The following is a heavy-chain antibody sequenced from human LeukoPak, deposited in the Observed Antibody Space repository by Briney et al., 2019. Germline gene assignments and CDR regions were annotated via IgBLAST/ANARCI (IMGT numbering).Heavy chain of an antibody. Sequence: GASVKVSCKASGGTFSSYAISWVRQAPGQGLEWMGRIIPILGIANYAQKFQGRVTITADKSTSTAYMELSSLRSEDTAVHYCARDRRGYSYGYHYWGQGTLVTVSS. CDR1: GGTFSSYA. J-gene: IGHJ4*02. CDR3: ARDRRGYSYGYHY. V-gene: IGHV1-69*04. D-gene: IGHD5-18*01. CDR2: IIPILGIA.